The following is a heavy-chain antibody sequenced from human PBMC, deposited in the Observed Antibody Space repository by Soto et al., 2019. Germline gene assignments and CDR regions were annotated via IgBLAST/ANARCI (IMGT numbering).Heavy chain of an antibody. CDR2: LYSGGSK. CDR1: GFTVSSNY. Sequence: EVQLVESGGGLVQPGGSLRLSCAASGFTVSSNYMSWVRPAPGKGLEWVSVLYSGGSKYYADSVKGRFTISRDNSKNTLYLQMNSLRAEDTAVYYCARELGDYAGGQGTLVTVSS. J-gene: IGHJ4*02. CDR3: ARELGDYA. D-gene: IGHD4-17*01. V-gene: IGHV3-66*01.